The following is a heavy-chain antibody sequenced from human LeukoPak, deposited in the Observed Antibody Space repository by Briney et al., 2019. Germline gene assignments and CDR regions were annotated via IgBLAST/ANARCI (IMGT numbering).Heavy chain of an antibody. CDR1: GFTFNTYN. CDR2: IKQDGSEK. CDR3: ARDNLVGLDY. V-gene: IGHV3-7*01. Sequence: PGGSLRLSCAASGFTFNTYNMNWVRQAPGKGLEWVANIKQDGSEKYYVDSVKGRFTISRDNAKNSLYLQMNSLRAEDTAVYYCARDNLVGLDYWGQGTLVTVSS. D-gene: IGHD1-26*01. J-gene: IGHJ4*02.